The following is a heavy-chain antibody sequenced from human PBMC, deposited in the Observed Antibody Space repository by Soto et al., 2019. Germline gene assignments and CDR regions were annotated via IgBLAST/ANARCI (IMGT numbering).Heavy chain of an antibody. D-gene: IGHD2-15*01. Sequence: QVQLVESGGGVVQPGKSLRLSCAASGFTFSSYAMHWVRQAPGKGLEWVAVISYDGSDRYYADSVKGRFTISRDNSQNTLYLQMNSLRAEDTAVYYCAKVFQSFWWQLAPSTWGQGTLVTVSS. CDR3: AKVFQSFWWQLAPST. V-gene: IGHV3-30*18. CDR1: GFTFSSYA. CDR2: ISYDGSDR. J-gene: IGHJ5*02.